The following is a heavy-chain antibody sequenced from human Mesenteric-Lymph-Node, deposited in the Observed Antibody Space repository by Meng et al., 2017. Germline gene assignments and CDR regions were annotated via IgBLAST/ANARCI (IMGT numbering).Heavy chain of an antibody. Sequence: SVKVSCKASGGTFSSYAISWVRQAPGQGLEWMGGIIPIFGTANYAQKFQGRVTITADESTSTAYMELSSLRSEDTAVYYCARDGAPTRGGGYYGMDVWGQGTMVTVSS. CDR1: GGTFSSYA. J-gene: IGHJ6*02. CDR3: ARDGAPTRGGGYYGMDV. V-gene: IGHV1-69*13. CDR2: IIPIFGTA. D-gene: IGHD2-21*01.